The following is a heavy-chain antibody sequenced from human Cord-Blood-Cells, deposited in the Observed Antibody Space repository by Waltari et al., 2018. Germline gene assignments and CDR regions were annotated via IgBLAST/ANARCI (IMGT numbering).Heavy chain of an antibody. D-gene: IGHD3-10*01. CDR2: IYYSGST. V-gene: IGHV4-39*01. J-gene: IGHJ4*02. CDR1: GGSISSSSYY. Sequence: QLQLQESGPGLVKPSETLSLTCTVSGGSISSSSYYWGWIRQPPGKGLEWIGGIYYSGSTYYNPSLKSRVTISVDTSKNQFSLKLSSVTAADTAVYYCARQGGYYGSGSYYDYWGQGTLVTVSS. CDR3: ARQGGYYGSGSYYDY.